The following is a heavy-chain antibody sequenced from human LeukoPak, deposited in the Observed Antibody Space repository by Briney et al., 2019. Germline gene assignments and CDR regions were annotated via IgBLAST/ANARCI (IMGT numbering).Heavy chain of an antibody. D-gene: IGHD3-22*01. J-gene: IGHJ3*02. CDR2: ISGSGGST. CDR3: AIYDTHYGSSGSFYDAFDI. CDR1: GFTFSSYA. Sequence: GGSLRLSCAASGFTFSSYAMSWVRQAPGKGLEWVSAISGSGGSTYYADSVKGRLTISRDNSKNTLYLQMYNLRAEGTAVYYGAIYDTHYGSSGSFYDAFDIWGQGTMVTVSS. V-gene: IGHV3-23*01.